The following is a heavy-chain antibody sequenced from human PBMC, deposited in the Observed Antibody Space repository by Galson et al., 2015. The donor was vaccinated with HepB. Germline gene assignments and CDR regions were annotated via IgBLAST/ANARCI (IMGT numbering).Heavy chain of an antibody. J-gene: IGHJ6*03. CDR2: INHSGST. Sequence: SETLSLTCAVYGGSFSGYYWSWIRQPPGKGLEWIGKINHSGSTNYNPSLKSRVTISVDTSKNQFSLKLSSVTAADTAVYYCARGIKGAAGGGWNYYYYYYMDVGVNGTSATVS. CDR1: GGSFSGYY. CDR3: ARGIKGAAGGGWNYYYYYYMDV. V-gene: IGHV4-34*01. D-gene: IGHD3-16*01.